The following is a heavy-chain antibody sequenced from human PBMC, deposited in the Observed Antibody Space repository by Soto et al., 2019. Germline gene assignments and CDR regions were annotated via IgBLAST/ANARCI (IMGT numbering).Heavy chain of an antibody. D-gene: IGHD4-17*01. V-gene: IGHV3-21*01. CDR1: GFTFSSYS. CDR3: ARGVPMTTVTYYGMDV. J-gene: IGHJ6*02. Sequence: VQLVESGGGLVKPGGSLRLSCAASGFTFSSYSMNWVRQAPGKGLEWVSSISSSSSYIYYADSVKGRFTISRDNAKNSLYLQMNSLRAEDTAVYYCARGVPMTTVTYYGMDVWGQGTTVTVSS. CDR2: ISSSSSYI.